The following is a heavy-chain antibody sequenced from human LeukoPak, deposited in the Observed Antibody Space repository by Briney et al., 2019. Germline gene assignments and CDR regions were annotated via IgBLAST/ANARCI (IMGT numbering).Heavy chain of an antibody. CDR1: GYSISNGYY. CDR3: ARSPYCSGGSCYSGGYHFDY. Sequence: PSETLSLTCTVSGYSISNGYYWGWIRQPPGKGLEWIGSFYHTGSTHYNPSLKSRVTISVDTSKNQFSLNLTSVTAADTAVYYCARSPYCSGGSCYSGGYHFDYWGQGTLVTVSS. D-gene: IGHD2-15*01. J-gene: IGHJ4*02. CDR2: FYHTGST. V-gene: IGHV4-38-2*02.